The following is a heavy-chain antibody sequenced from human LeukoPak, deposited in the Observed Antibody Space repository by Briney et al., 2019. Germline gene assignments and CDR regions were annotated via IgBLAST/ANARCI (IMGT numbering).Heavy chain of an antibody. CDR1: GFTFTSYV. J-gene: IGHJ6*02. CDR3: AKKGGNYDYGMDV. V-gene: IGHV3-23*01. Sequence: GGSLRLSCAASGFTFTSYVMSWVRQAPGKGLEWVSDISGSGGSTYYADSVKGRFTISRDNSKNTLYLQMNSLRAEDTAVYYCAKKGGNYDYGMDVWGQGTTVTVSS. CDR2: ISGSGGST. D-gene: IGHD2-15*01.